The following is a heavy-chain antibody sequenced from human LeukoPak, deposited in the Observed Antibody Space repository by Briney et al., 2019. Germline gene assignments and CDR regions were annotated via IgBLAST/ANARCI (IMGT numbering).Heavy chain of an antibody. CDR2: IRYDGSNK. Sequence: PGGSLRLSCAASGFTFSSYGMHWVRQAPGKGLEWVAFIRYDGSNKYYADSVKGRFTISRDNPKNTLYLQMNSLRAEDTAVYYCAKDRGLYSSSFTTSLDYWGQGTLVTVSS. J-gene: IGHJ4*02. D-gene: IGHD6-6*01. CDR3: AKDRGLYSSSFTTSLDY. V-gene: IGHV3-30*02. CDR1: GFTFSSYG.